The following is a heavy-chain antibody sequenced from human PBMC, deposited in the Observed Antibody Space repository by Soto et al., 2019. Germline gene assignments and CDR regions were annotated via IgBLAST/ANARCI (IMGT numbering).Heavy chain of an antibody. CDR3: TRVRAGVPAATDSYYYYGMDV. Sequence: PAGSLRLTGTASGFADGGCALSWFHQAPGKGLEWVGFIRSKAYGGTTEYAASVKGRFTISRDDSKSIAYLQMNSLKAEDTAVYYCTRVRAGVPAATDSYYYYGMDVWGQGTTLTVSS. CDR2: IRSKAYGGTT. D-gene: IGHD2-2*01. V-gene: IGHV3-49*03. J-gene: IGHJ6*02. CDR1: GFADGGCA.